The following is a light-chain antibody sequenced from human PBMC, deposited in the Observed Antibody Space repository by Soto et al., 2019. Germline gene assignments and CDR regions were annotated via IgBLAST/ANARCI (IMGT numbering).Light chain of an antibody. CDR3: QQYNEWPLT. Sequence: EIVMTQSPVTLSVSPGERATLSCRASQSVSSNLAWYQQKPGQAPSLLIYGAFTRATGIPARFSGTGSGTEFTLTISSLQSEDFALYYCQQYNEWPLTFGQGTKVDI. CDR1: QSVSSN. CDR2: GAF. V-gene: IGKV3-15*01. J-gene: IGKJ1*01.